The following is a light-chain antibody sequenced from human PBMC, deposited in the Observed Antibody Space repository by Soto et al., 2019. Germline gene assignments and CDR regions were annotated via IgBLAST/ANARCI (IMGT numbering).Light chain of an antibody. V-gene: IGKV1-8*01. Sequence: AIRMTQSPSSLSASTGDRVTITCRASPGISSYLAWYHQKPGKAPKLLIYAASTLQSGVPSRFSGSGSGTDFTLTISCLQSEDFATYYCQQYYSTGARTFGQGTQVEIK. CDR1: PGISSY. J-gene: IGKJ1*01. CDR2: AAS. CDR3: QQYYSTGART.